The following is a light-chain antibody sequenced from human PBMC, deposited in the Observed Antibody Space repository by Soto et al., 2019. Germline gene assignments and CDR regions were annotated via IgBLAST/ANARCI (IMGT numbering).Light chain of an antibody. J-gene: IGKJ1*01. Sequence: DIQMTQSPSSLPASVGDRITSTCRSSQGISNYLAWYQQKPGKVPKLLIYAASTLQSGVPSRFSGSGSGTDFTLTISSLQPEDVATYYCQKYNSASWTFXQGTKV. V-gene: IGKV1-27*01. CDR3: QKYNSASWT. CDR2: AAS. CDR1: QGISNY.